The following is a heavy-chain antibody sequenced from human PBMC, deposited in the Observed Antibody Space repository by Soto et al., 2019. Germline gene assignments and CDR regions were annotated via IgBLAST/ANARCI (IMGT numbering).Heavy chain of an antibody. J-gene: IGHJ6*03. CDR3: ASGLGSLTGYYRSDYYMDV. V-gene: IGHV1-69*02. CDR1: GGTFSSYT. Sequence: SVKVSCKASGGTFSSYTISWVRQAPGQGLEWMGRIIPILGIANYAQKFQGRVTITADKSTSTAYMELSSLRSEDTAVYYYASGLGSLTGYYRSDYYMDVWGKGTTVTVSS. CDR2: IIPILGIA. D-gene: IGHD3-9*01.